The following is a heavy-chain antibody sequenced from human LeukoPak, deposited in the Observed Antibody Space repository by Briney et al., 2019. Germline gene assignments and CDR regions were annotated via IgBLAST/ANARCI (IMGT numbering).Heavy chain of an antibody. CDR2: INSDGRST. D-gene: IGHD6-13*01. V-gene: IGHV3-74*01. CDR3: AREGVWRQQLVDYYYGMDV. Sequence: GGSLRLSCAASGFTFSSYAMSWVRQAPGKGLVWVSRINSDGRSTSYADSVKGRFTISRDNAKNTLYLQMNSLRAEDTAVYYCAREGVWRQQLVDYYYGMDVWGQGTTVTVSS. J-gene: IGHJ6*02. CDR1: GFTFSSYA.